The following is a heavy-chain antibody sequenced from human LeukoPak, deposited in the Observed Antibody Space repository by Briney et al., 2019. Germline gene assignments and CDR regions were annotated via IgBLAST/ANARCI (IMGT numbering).Heavy chain of an antibody. CDR2: IYYSGST. J-gene: IGHJ4*02. D-gene: IGHD4-17*01. CDR3: ARGLNRNDYGDYGY. V-gene: IGHV4-31*03. Sequence: SSETLSLTCTVSGGSISSGGFSWNWIRQHPGKGLEWIGYIYYSGSTYYNPSLKSRVTISVDTSKNQFSLKLSSMTAADTAVYYCARGLNRNDYGDYGYWGQGTLVTVSS. CDR1: GGSISSGGFS.